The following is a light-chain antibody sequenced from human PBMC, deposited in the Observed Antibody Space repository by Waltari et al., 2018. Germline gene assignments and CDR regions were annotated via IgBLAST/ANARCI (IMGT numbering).Light chain of an antibody. Sequence: EIVLTQSPGTLSLSPGERATLSCRASQSVSSSYLAWYQQKPGQAPRLLIYGASSRATGIPDRCSGSGSGTDFTLTINRLEPEDFAVYYCQQYGSSPFTFGPGTKVDIK. V-gene: IGKV3-20*01. CDR3: QQYGSSPFT. CDR2: GAS. J-gene: IGKJ3*01. CDR1: QSVSSSY.